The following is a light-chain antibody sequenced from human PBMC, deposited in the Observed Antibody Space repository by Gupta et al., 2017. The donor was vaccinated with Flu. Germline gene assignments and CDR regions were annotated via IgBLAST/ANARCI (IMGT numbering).Light chain of an antibody. CDR1: QSISGW. Sequence: DIQMTQSPSTLSASVGDRVTITCRASQSISGWLAWYQQKPGKAPNLLIYKASALESGAPSRFSGSGSGTEFTLTISSLQPDDFATYYCQQYNSYSGTFGQGTKVETK. J-gene: IGKJ1*01. CDR3: QQYNSYSGT. CDR2: KAS. V-gene: IGKV1-5*03.